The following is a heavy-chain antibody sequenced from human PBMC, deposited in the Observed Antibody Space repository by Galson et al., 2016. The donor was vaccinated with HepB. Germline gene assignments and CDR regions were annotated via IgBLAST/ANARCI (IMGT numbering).Heavy chain of an antibody. CDR1: RFIFRFPFRDYA. CDR2: VSGSGVST. J-gene: IGHJ4*02. D-gene: IGHD6-19*01. V-gene: IGHV3-23*01. Sequence: SLRLSCAASRFIFRFPFRDYAMSWVRQAPGKGLEWVSVVSGSGVSTDYADSVKGRFIISRDDSRNTVYLQMNSLRAEDTAVYYCAKEGVRLTSGWQFDYWGQGTLVTVSS. CDR3: AKEGVRLTSGWQFDY.